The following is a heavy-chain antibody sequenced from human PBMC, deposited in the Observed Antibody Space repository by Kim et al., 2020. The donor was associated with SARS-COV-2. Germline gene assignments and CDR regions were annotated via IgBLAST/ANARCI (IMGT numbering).Heavy chain of an antibody. D-gene: IGHD1-1*01. Sequence: ASVKVSCKVSGYTLTELSMHWVRQAPGKGLEWMGGFDPEDGETIYAQKFQGRVTMTEDTSTDTAYMELSSLRSEDTAVYYCATDILGTDAFDIWGQGTMVTVSS. CDR1: GYTLTELS. V-gene: IGHV1-24*01. CDR3: ATDILGTDAFDI. CDR2: FDPEDGET. J-gene: IGHJ3*02.